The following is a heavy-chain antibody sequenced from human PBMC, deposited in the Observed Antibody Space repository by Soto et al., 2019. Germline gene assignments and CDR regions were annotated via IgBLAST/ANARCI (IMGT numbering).Heavy chain of an antibody. CDR2: ISYDGSNK. CDR1: GFTFSSYG. J-gene: IGHJ4*02. V-gene: IGHV3-30*18. D-gene: IGHD2-2*01. Sequence: GSLRLSCAASGFTFSSYGMHWVRQAPGKGLEWVAVISYDGSNKYYADSVKGRFTISRDNSKNTLYLQMNSLRAEDTAVYYCAKDELGYCSSTSCHETDYWGQGTLVTVSS. CDR3: AKDELGYCSSTSCHETDY.